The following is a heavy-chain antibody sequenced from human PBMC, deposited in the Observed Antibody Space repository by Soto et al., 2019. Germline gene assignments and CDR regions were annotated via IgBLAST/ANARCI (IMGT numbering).Heavy chain of an antibody. CDR3: ARQRRNDYGDISYFDY. CDR2: IYYSGST. J-gene: IGHJ4*02. CDR1: GGSISSSSYY. Sequence: PSETLSLTCTVSGGSISSSSYYWGWIRQPPGKGLEWIGSIYYSGSTYYNPSLKSRVTISVDTSKNQFSLKLSSVTAADTAAYYCARQRRNDYGDISYFDYWGQGTLVTVSS. D-gene: IGHD4-17*01. V-gene: IGHV4-39*01.